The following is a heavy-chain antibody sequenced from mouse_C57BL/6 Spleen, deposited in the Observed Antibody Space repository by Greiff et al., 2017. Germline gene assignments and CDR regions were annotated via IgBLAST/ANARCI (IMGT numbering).Heavy chain of an antibody. V-gene: IGHV14-4*01. CDR3: ATGKDRAY. CDR1: GFNIKDDY. J-gene: IGHJ3*01. Sequence: EVQLQQSGAELVRPGASVKLSCTASGFNIKDDYMHWVKQRPEQGLEWIGWIDPENGDTEYASKFQGKATITAATSSNTAYLQLSSLTSEDSAVYYCATGKDRAYWGQGTLVTVSA. D-gene: IGHD3-3*01. CDR2: IDPENGDT.